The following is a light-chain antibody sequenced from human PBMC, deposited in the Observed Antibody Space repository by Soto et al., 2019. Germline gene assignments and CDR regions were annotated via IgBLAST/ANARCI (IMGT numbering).Light chain of an antibody. CDR2: GAS. V-gene: IGKV3-20*01. CDR3: QPYGSSAGT. CDR1: QSVSSSY. Sequence: EIVLTQSPGTLSLSPGERATLSCRASQSVSSSYLAWYQQKPGQAPRLLNYGASSRATGIPDRFSGSGSGTDFTRAISRLEPGDFAVYYCQPYGSSAGTFSQATKVEIK. J-gene: IGKJ1*01.